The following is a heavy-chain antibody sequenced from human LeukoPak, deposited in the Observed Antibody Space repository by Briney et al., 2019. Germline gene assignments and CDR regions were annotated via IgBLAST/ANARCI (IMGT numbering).Heavy chain of an antibody. CDR1: GFTFSSYA. V-gene: IGHV3-23*01. J-gene: IGHJ4*02. Sequence: GGSLRLSCAASGFTFSSYAMSWVRQAPGKGLEWVSTISGSGGSTYYADSVKGRFTISRDNAKNSLYLQMNSLRAEDTAVYYCARDEGVSFDYWGQGTLVTVSS. CDR2: ISGSGGST. CDR3: ARDEGVSFDY.